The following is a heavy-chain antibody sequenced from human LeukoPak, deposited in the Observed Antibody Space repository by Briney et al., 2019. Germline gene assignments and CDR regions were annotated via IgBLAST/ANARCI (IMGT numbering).Heavy chain of an antibody. V-gene: IGHV7-4-1*02. J-gene: IGHJ6*02. CDR2: INTNTGNP. D-gene: IGHD3-3*01. Sequence: ASVKVSCEASGYTFTSYAMNWVRQAPGQGLEWMGWINTNTGNPTYAQGFTGRFVFSLDTSVSTAYLQISSLKAEDTAVYYCARDHDFWSELYYYYGMDVWGQGTTVTVSS. CDR3: ARDHDFWSELYYYYGMDV. CDR1: GYTFTSYA.